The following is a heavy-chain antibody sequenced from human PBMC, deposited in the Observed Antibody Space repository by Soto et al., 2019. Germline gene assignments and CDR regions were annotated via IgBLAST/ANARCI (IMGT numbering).Heavy chain of an antibody. CDR1: GFTFSDYY. J-gene: IGHJ3*02. CDR2: ISSSGSTI. V-gene: IGHV3-11*01. Sequence: GGSLRLSCAASGFTFSDYYMSWIRQAPGKGLEWVSYISSSGSTIYYVDSVKGRFTISRDNAKNSLYLQMNSLRAEDTSLYYCARSEVTTAFDIWGQGTMVTVSS. D-gene: IGHD4-17*01. CDR3: ARSEVTTAFDI.